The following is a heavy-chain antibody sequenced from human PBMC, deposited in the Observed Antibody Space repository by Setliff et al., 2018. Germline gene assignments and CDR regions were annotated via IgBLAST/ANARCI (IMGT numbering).Heavy chain of an antibody. CDR2: ISAYNGNT. J-gene: IGHJ4*02. CDR1: GYTFTSYG. Sequence: ASVKVSCKASGYTFTSYGISWVRQAPGQGLEWMGWISAYNGNTNYAQKLQGRVTMTTDTSTSTAYMELRSLTSGDTAVYYCARLVRYCTRTSCQRTPGAEYWGQGTLVTVSS. D-gene: IGHD2-2*01. V-gene: IGHV1-18*01. CDR3: ARLVRYCTRTSCQRTPGAEY.